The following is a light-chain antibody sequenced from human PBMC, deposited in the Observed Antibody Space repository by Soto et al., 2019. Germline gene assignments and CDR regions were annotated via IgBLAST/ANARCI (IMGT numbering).Light chain of an antibody. CDR2: GNN. J-gene: IGLJ3*02. Sequence: AVVTQPPSVSGAPGQGVTISCTGSSSNIGAGYDVHWYQQLPGTAPKLLIYGNNNRPSGVPDRFSGSKSGTSASLAITGLQAEDEADYYCQSYDISLSGLFGGGTKLTVL. V-gene: IGLV1-40*01. CDR1: SSNIGAGYD. CDR3: QSYDISLSGL.